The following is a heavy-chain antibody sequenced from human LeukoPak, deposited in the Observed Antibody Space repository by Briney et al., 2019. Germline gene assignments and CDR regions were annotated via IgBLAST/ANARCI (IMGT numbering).Heavy chain of an antibody. D-gene: IGHD3-10*01. CDR3: ARESRQSGSYAHYYYYYGMDV. CDR2: INPNSGGT. J-gene: IGHJ6*02. Sequence: ASVKVSCKASGXXXXGYYMHWVRQAPGQGLEWMGWINPNSGGTNYAQKFQGRVTMTRDTSISTAYMDLRSLRSDDTAVYYCARESRQSGSYAHYYYYYGMDVWGQGTTVTVSS. V-gene: IGHV1-2*02. CDR1: GXXXXGYY.